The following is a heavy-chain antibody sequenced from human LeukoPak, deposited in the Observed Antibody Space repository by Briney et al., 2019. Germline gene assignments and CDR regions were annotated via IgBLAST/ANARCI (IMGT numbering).Heavy chain of an antibody. CDR3: ATRWAVVPAAILPDDAFDI. D-gene: IGHD2-2*02. CDR1: GFTVSSNY. J-gene: IGHJ3*02. Sequence: PGGSLRLSCAASGFTVSSNYMSWVRQAPGKGLEWVSVIYSGGSTYYADSVKGRFTISRDNSKNTLYLQMNSLRAEDTAVYYCATRWAVVPAAILPDDAFDIWGQGTMVTVSS. V-gene: IGHV3-53*01. CDR2: IYSGGST.